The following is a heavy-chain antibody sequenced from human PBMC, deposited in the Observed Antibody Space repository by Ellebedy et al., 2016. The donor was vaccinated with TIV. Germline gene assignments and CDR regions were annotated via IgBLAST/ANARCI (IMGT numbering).Heavy chain of an antibody. J-gene: IGHJ6*03. D-gene: IGHD1-1*01. CDR1: GGSVSRYF. V-gene: IGHV4-4*07. Sequence: SETLSLTXTVSGGSVSRYFWSWIRQPAGKGLEWIGRIFTSGSFNYNPSLMSRVTMSVVTSKNQISLRLNSVTTADTAVYYCARVHCSITTCDYYYMDVWGKGTTGTVSS. CDR3: ARVHCSITTCDYYYMDV. CDR2: IFTSGSF.